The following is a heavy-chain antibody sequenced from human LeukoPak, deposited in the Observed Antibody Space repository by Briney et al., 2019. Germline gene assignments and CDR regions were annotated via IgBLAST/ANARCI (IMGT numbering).Heavy chain of an antibody. CDR3: TTGSGGRPSPAFDI. V-gene: IGHV4-59*01. D-gene: IGHD3-16*01. CDR1: GGSISSYY. J-gene: IGHJ3*02. CDR2: IYYSGST. Sequence: PSETLSLTCTVSGGSISSYYWSWIRQPPGKGLERIGYIYYSGSTNYNPSLKSRVTISVDTSKNQFSLKLSSVTAADTAVYYCTTGSGGRPSPAFDIWGQGTMVTVSS.